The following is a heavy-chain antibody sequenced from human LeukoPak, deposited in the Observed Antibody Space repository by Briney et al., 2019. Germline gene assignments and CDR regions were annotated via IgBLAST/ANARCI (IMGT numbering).Heavy chain of an antibody. Sequence: GRTLRLSRVASGFNFNKFCTHWVREAPGKGLVWGSRVNSDGSTTTYADSVKGRFTITRDNPKNTLYLQMNSLRGEDTAVYYWAKVGDGYNPGYWGQGTLVTVSS. J-gene: IGHJ4*02. D-gene: IGHD5-24*01. CDR3: AKVGDGYNPGY. CDR1: GFNFNKFC. V-gene: IGHV3-74*01. CDR2: VNSDGSTT.